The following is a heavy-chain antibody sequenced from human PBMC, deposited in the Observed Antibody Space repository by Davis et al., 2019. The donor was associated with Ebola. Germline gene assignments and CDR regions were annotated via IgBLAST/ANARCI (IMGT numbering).Heavy chain of an antibody. Sequence: GSLRLSCGVSGDSISRSYWSWIRQPPGKGLEWIGNLYTSGTTNKNASLKSRLTILLDTSKNQLSLNLSSVTAADTAVYYCARGDYGDYSYAFDIWGQGTMVTVSS. CDR2: LYTSGTT. CDR3: ARGDYGDYSYAFDI. D-gene: IGHD4-17*01. J-gene: IGHJ3*02. V-gene: IGHV4-4*08. CDR1: GDSISRSY.